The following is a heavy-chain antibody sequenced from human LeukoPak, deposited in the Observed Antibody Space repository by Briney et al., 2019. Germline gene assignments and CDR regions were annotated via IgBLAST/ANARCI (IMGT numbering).Heavy chain of an antibody. D-gene: IGHD1-26*01. CDR3: AKKWGVGTTTLDYFDY. CDR1: GFTFSSYA. Sequence: GGSLRLSCAASGFTFSSYAMSWVRQAPGKGLEWVSGISGSAGSTYYADSVKGRLTISRDNSKNTLYLQMNSLTDDDTAVYYCAKKWGVGTTTLDYFDYWGQGTLVTVSS. J-gene: IGHJ4*02. V-gene: IGHV3-23*01. CDR2: ISGSAGST.